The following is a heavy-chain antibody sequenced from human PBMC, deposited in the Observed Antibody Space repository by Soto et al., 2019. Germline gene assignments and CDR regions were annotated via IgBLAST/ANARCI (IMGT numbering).Heavy chain of an antibody. Sequence: QVQLQESGPGLVKPSQTLSLTCTVSGGSISSGGYYWSWIRQHPGKGLEWIGYIYYSGSTYYNPSLKSRVTISVDTSKNQFSLKLSSVTAADTAVYYCAAVGDELRFLEEGYDYWGQGTLVTVSS. J-gene: IGHJ4*02. CDR1: GGSISSGGYY. V-gene: IGHV4-31*03. D-gene: IGHD3-3*01. CDR2: IYYSGST. CDR3: AAVGDELRFLEEGYDY.